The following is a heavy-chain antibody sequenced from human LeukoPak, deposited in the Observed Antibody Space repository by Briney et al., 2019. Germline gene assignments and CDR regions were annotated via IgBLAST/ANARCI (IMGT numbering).Heavy chain of an antibody. Sequence: ASVKVSCKVSGYTLTELSMHWVRQAPGKGLEWMGGFDPEDGETIYAQKFQGRVTMTEDTSTDTAYMELSSLRSEDTAVYYCATGGPTIFAFDIWGQGTMVTVSS. J-gene: IGHJ3*02. D-gene: IGHD3-10*02. CDR3: ATGGPTIFAFDI. CDR1: GYTLTELS. CDR2: FDPEDGET. V-gene: IGHV1-24*01.